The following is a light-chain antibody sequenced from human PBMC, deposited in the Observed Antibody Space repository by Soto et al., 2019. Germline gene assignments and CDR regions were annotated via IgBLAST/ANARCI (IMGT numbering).Light chain of an antibody. CDR3: LSWDDSLNVRV. CDR1: SSNIGRNT. Sequence: QSVVTQPPSASGTPGQRVTISCSGSSSNIGRNTINWYQQLPGTAPKLLIYDNNQRPSGVPDRFSGSKSGTSASLAISALQSEDEADYYCLSWDDSLNVRVFGGGTKLTVL. V-gene: IGLV1-44*01. CDR2: DNN. J-gene: IGLJ3*02.